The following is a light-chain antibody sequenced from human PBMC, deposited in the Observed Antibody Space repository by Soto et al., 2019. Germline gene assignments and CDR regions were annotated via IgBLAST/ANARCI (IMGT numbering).Light chain of an antibody. J-gene: IGKJ5*01. V-gene: IGKV2-28*01. CDR1: QSLLHSNGYNY. CDR3: LQAQQSPST. Sequence: DIVMTQSPLSLPVTPGEPASISCRSSQSLLHSNGYNYLDWYLQKPGQSPQLLIYLGSNRASGVTGRFSGSGSGTDFTLKISRVEAEDVGAYYWLQAQQSPSTFGQGTRLEIK. CDR2: LGS.